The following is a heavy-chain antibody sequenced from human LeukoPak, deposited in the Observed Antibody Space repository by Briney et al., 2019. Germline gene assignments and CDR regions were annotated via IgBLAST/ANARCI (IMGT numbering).Heavy chain of an antibody. CDR3: ARGEPTGA. J-gene: IGHJ4*02. D-gene: IGHD1-1*01. CDR1: GGSFSGYY. Sequence: SETLSLTCAVYGGSFSGYYWSWIRQPPGKGLEWIGEINHSGSTNYNPSLKSRVTISVDTSKNQFSLKLSSVTAADTAVYYCARGEPTGAWGQGTLVTVSS. CDR2: INHSGST. V-gene: IGHV4-34*01.